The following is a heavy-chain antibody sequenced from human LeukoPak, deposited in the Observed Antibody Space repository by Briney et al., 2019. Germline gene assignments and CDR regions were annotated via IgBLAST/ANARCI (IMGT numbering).Heavy chain of an antibody. D-gene: IGHD2-15*01. J-gene: IGHJ6*03. CDR2: IYYSGST. Sequence: SETLSLTCTVSGGSTSSYYWSWIRQPPGKGLEWIGYIYYSGSTNYNPSLKSRVTISVDTSKNQFSLKLSSVTAADTAVYYCASSRWYYYMDVWGKGTTVTVSS. V-gene: IGHV4-59*01. CDR1: GGSTSSYY. CDR3: ASSRWYYYMDV.